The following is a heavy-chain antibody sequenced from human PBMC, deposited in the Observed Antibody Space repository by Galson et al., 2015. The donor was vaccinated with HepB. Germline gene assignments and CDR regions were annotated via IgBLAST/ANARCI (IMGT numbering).Heavy chain of an antibody. D-gene: IGHD5-18*01. J-gene: IGHJ5*01. V-gene: IGHV3-23*01. Sequence: SLRLSCAASGFAFGTHAMSWVRQAPGRGLGWISGISGNGDSTFYADSVKGRFTVSRDNSNNMLYLQMNSLRAEDAGLYFCAKGYGLFDSWGQGILVTVS. CDR3: AKGYGLFDS. CDR1: GFAFGTHA. CDR2: ISGNGDST.